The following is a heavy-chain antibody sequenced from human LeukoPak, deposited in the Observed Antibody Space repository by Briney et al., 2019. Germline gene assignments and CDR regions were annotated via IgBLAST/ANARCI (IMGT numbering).Heavy chain of an antibody. V-gene: IGHV3-30-3*01. CDR3: ARDLYSSSFRPDDAFDI. J-gene: IGHJ3*02. Sequence: GGSLRLSCAASGFTFSSYAMHWVRQAPGKGLEWVAVISFNGSNKYYADSVKGRFTISRDNSKNTLYLQMNSLSAEDTAVYYCARDLYSSSFRPDDAFDIWGQGTMVTVSS. CDR1: GFTFSSYA. CDR2: ISFNGSNK. D-gene: IGHD6-6*01.